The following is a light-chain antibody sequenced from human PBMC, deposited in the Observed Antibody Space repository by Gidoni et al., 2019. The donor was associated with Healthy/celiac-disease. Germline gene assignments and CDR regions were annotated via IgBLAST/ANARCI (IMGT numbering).Light chain of an antibody. CDR1: SSNIGAGYD. Sequence: QSVPTQPPSVSGAPGQRVTISCTGSSSNIGAGYDVHWYQQLPGTAPKLLIYSNSNRPSGVPDRFSGSKSGTSASLAITGLQAEDEADYYCQSYDSSLSGSGVFGGGTKLTVL. J-gene: IGLJ2*01. CDR2: SNS. V-gene: IGLV1-40*01. CDR3: QSYDSSLSGSGV.